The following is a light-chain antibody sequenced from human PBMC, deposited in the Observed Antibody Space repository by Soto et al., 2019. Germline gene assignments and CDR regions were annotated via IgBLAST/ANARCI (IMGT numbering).Light chain of an antibody. CDR3: HQYNNWPHT. J-gene: IGKJ2*01. CDR2: GAS. Sequence: EIVMTQSPATLSVSPGERATLSCRASQSVSSDLAWYLQKPGQAPSLLVYGASTRATGMPARFSGSGSGTEFTLTICSLESEDFAVYYCHQYNNWPHTFGQGTKLEIK. V-gene: IGKV3-15*01. CDR1: QSVSSD.